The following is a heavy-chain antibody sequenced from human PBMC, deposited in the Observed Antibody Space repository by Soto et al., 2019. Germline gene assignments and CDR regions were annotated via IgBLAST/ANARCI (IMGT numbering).Heavy chain of an antibody. CDR1: GFTFRQYA. J-gene: IGHJ4*02. Sequence: EAQLLESGGGLVQPGESLRLSCAASGFTFRQYAMSWVRQAPGKGLEWVSAISDSGTRTYYADSVKGRFTVSRDNSRNTVYLQMNILRAEDTAVYYCAKVFVATIREGFDYWGQGTLVTVSS. CDR2: ISDSGTRT. V-gene: IGHV3-23*01. D-gene: IGHD5-12*01. CDR3: AKVFVATIREGFDY.